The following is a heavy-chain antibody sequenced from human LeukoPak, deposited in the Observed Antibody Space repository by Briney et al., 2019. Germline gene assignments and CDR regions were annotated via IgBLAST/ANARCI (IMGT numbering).Heavy chain of an antibody. Sequence: SEALSLPFPVSGGSISSYYWAWVRRPAGKRLEWIGRISCSGTPIYSPSLSSRVTMSLDTSKNQFSLKLTSVIAADTAVYYCATEGPMIWRPPHFDSWGQGTLVTVSS. CDR2: ISCSGTP. J-gene: IGHJ4*02. V-gene: IGHV4-4*07. CDR1: GGSISSYY. CDR3: ATEGPMIWRPPHFDS. D-gene: IGHD3-3*01.